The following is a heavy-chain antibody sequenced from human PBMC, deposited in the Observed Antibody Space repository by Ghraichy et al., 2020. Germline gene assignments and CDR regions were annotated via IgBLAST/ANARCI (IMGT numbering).Heavy chain of an antibody. CDR3: AIAPTAAAGGG. CDR1: GFTFASYA. Sequence: GGSLRLSCAASGFTFASYAMNWVRQAPGKGLEWVSSIGTSGAITYYADSVKGRFTISRDNSENTLYLQMNSLRVGDTAVYFCAIAPTAAAGGGWGQGTLVTVSS. J-gene: IGHJ4*02. D-gene: IGHD6-13*01. CDR2: IGTSGAIT. V-gene: IGHV3-23*01.